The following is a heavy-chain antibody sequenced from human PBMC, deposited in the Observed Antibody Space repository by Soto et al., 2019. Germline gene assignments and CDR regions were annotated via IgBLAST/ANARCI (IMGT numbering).Heavy chain of an antibody. Sequence: ASVKVSCKASGYTFAGYYMHWVRQAPGQGLEWMGWINPNSGGTNYAQKFQGRVTMTRDASISTAYMELSRLRSDDTAVYYCARGGYLSTIFGVVHGPWGQGTLVTVSS. CDR2: INPNSGGT. CDR1: GYTFAGYY. CDR3: ARGGYLSTIFGVVHGP. J-gene: IGHJ5*02. V-gene: IGHV1-2*02. D-gene: IGHD3-3*01.